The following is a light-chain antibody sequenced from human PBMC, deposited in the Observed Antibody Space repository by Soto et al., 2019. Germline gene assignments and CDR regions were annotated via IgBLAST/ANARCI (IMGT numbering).Light chain of an antibody. CDR2: DAS. CDR3: QQYGSSPVT. CDR1: QSVTSTH. Sequence: ESVLTQYPGTLSLSPGERATLSCRASQSVTSTHLAWYQQKPGQAPRLLIYDASTRATGIPDRFSGSGSGTDFTLTISRLEPEDFAVYYCQQYGSSPVTFGQGTKV. J-gene: IGKJ1*01. V-gene: IGKV3-20*01.